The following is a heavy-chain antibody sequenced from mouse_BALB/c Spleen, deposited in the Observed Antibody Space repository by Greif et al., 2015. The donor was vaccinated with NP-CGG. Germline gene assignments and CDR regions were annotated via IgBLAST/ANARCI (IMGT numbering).Heavy chain of an antibody. V-gene: IGHV1-9*01. D-gene: IGHD2-14*01. CDR1: GYTFSSYW. J-gene: IGHJ2*01. CDR3: ARSDYRYDVDY. CDR2: ILPGSGST. Sequence: LQESGAELMKPGASVKISCKAIGYTFSSYWIAWVKQRPGHGLEWIGEILPGSGSTNYNEKFKGKATFAADTSSNTAYMQLSSLTSEDSAVYYCARSDYRYDVDYWGQGTTLTVSS.